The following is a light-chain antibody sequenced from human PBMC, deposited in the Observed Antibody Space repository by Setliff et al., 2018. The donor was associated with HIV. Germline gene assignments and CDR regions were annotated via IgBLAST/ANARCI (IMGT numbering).Light chain of an antibody. V-gene: IGLV1-44*01. CDR3: AAWDDSLHGPV. Sequence: QSALAQPPSASGTPGQRVTISCSGSSSNIGRNTVNWYQQLTGTAPKLLIYSNNQRPSGVPDRFSGFKSGTSASLAISGLQSEDEADYHCAAWDDSLHGPVFGGGTKVTVL. CDR1: SSNIGRNT. CDR2: SNN. J-gene: IGLJ2*01.